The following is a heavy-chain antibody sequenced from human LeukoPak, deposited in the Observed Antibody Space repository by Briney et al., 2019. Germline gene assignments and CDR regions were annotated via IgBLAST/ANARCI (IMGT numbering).Heavy chain of an antibody. Sequence: GGSLRLSCAASGFTFSSYGMHWDRQAPGKGLEWVAFIRYDGSNKYYADSVKGRFTISRDNSKNTLYLQMNSLRAEDTAVYYCAQNYYGSGSYMGFDYWGQGTLVTVSS. CDR2: IRYDGSNK. CDR3: AQNYYGSGSYMGFDY. V-gene: IGHV3-30*02. D-gene: IGHD3-10*01. CDR1: GFTFSSYG. J-gene: IGHJ4*02.